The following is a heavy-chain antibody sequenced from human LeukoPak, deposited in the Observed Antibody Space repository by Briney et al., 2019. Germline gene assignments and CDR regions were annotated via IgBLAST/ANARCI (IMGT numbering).Heavy chain of an antibody. CDR1: GGSFSGYY. D-gene: IGHD1-14*01. CDR3: AVGNYYYMDV. V-gene: IGHV4-34*01. CDR2: INRSGST. Sequence: NPSETLSLTCAVYGGSFSGYYWSWIRQPPGKGLEWIGEINRSGSTNYNPSLKSRVTISVDTSKNQFSLKLSSVTAADTAVYYCAVGNYYYMDVWGKGTTVTVSS. J-gene: IGHJ6*03.